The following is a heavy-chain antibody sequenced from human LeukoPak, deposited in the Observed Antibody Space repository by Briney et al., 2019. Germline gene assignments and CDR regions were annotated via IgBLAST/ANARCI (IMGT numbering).Heavy chain of an antibody. J-gene: IGHJ4*02. CDR1: GGSISNYY. Sequence: SETLSLTCTVSGGSISNYYWSWIRQPAGKGLEWIGRIYSSGSTDYNPSHKSRVTMSVDASKNQFSLNLRSVTAADTAVYYCARGPPPDFDCWGQGTLVTVSS. CDR2: IYSSGST. CDR3: ARGPPPDFDC. V-gene: IGHV4-4*07.